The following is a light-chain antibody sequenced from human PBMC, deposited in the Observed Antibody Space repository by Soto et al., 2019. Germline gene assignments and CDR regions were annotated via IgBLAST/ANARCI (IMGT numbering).Light chain of an antibody. CDR3: QQYGSSCWT. CDR1: QSVSSSY. V-gene: IGKV3-20*01. J-gene: IGKJ1*01. Sequence: EIVLTQSPGTLSLSPGERATLSCRASQSVSSSYLAWYQQKPSQAPRLLIYGASSRATGIPDRFSGSGSGTDFTLTISRLEPEDFAVYYCQQYGSSCWTFGQGTKVEIK. CDR2: GAS.